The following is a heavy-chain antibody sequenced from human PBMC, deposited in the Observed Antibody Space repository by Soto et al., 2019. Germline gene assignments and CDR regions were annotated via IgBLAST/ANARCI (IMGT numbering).Heavy chain of an antibody. V-gene: IGHV3-7*01. Sequence: EVQLVESGGGLVQPGGSLRLSCAASGFTFSSYCMSWVRQAPGKGLEWVANIKQDGSEKYYVDSVKGRFTISRDTAKNSLYLQINSLRAEDTAVYYCAKRRSSSRPIDYWGQGTLVTVSS. J-gene: IGHJ4*02. CDR1: GFTFSSYC. CDR3: AKRRSSSRPIDY. D-gene: IGHD6-13*01. CDR2: IKQDGSEK.